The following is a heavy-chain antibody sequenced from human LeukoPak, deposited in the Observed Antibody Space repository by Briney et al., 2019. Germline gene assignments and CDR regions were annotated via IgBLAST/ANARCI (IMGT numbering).Heavy chain of an antibody. CDR1: GFTFSSYW. CDR3: ARDRDDFWSLAYYYYMDV. Sequence: GGSLRLSCAASGFTFSSYWMGWVRQAPGKGLEWVANIKQDGSEKYYVDSVKGRFTISRDNAKNSLYLQMNSLRAEDTAVYYCARDRDDFWSLAYYYYMDVWGKGTTVTVSS. D-gene: IGHD3-3*01. J-gene: IGHJ6*03. V-gene: IGHV3-7*01. CDR2: IKQDGSEK.